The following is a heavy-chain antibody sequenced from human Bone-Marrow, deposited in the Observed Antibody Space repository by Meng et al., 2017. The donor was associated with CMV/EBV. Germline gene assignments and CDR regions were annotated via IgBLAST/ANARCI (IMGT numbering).Heavy chain of an antibody. CDR1: GYD. V-gene: IGHV4-34*01. CDR2: INHSGST. Sequence: GYDWSWIRQPPGKGLEWIGEINHSGSTNYNPSLKSRVTISVDTSKNQFSLKLSSVTAADTAVYYCARVREVRLDHYSNYGLSHWFDPWGQGTLVTVSS. J-gene: IGHJ5*02. D-gene: IGHD4-11*01. CDR3: ARVREVRLDHYSNYGLSHWFDP.